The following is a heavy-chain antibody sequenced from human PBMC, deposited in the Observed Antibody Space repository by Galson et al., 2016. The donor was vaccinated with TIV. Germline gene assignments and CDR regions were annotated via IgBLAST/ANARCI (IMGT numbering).Heavy chain of an antibody. D-gene: IGHD5-12*01. CDR2: ISSSGDII. CDR3: ARHGRSGYQYRRLDY. Sequence: SLRLSCAASGITLSSDEMNWVRQAPGKGLEWLSYISSSGDIIYYADSVKGRFTISRDNAKNSVYLQMNSLRAEDSAVYYCARHGRSGYQYRRLDYWGRGTLVTVSS. CDR1: GITLSSDE. V-gene: IGHV3-48*03. J-gene: IGHJ4*02.